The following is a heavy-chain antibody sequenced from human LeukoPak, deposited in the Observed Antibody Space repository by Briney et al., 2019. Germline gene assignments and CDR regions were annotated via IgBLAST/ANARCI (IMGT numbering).Heavy chain of an antibody. D-gene: IGHD2-21*01. J-gene: IGHJ4*02. CDR2: IKQDGSGG. CDR3: ARDGGGLCSGSNCYPARDY. Sequence: GGSLRLSCAASGVTFNSYWMSWVRQAPGKGREWVANIKQDGSGGNYVDSVKGRVTISRDNAKNSLYLQMNSLRVEDTAMYYCARDGGGLCSGSNCYPARDYWGQGTLVTVSS. V-gene: IGHV3-7*01. CDR1: GVTFNSYW.